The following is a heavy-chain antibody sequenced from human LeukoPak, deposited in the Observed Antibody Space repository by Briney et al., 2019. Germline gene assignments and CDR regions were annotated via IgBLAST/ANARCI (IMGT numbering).Heavy chain of an antibody. CDR3: ARVDTFGDYESY. Sequence: GGSLRLSCAASGFTFSSYAMNWVRQAPGKGLEWVSSISSSSSYIYYADSVKGRFTISRDNAKNSLYLQMNSLRAEDTAVYYCARVDTFGDYESYWGRGTLVTVSS. D-gene: IGHD4-17*01. J-gene: IGHJ4*02. V-gene: IGHV3-21*01. CDR2: ISSSSSYI. CDR1: GFTFSSYA.